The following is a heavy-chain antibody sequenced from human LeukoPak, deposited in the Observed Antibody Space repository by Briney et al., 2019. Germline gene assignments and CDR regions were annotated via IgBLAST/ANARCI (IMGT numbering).Heavy chain of an antibody. Sequence: PGGSLRLSCAASGFTVSSNYMSWVRQAPGKGLEWVSVIYSGGSTYYADSVKGRFTISRHNSKNTLYLQMSSLRAEDTAVYYCATRLDYDFWSGYYVDYWGQGTLVTVSS. CDR1: GFTVSSNY. CDR2: IYSGGST. CDR3: ATRLDYDFWSGYYVDY. V-gene: IGHV3-53*01. D-gene: IGHD3-3*01. J-gene: IGHJ4*02.